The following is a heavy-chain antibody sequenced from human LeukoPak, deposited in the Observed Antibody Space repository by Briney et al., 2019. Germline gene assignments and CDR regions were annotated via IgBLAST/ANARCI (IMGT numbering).Heavy chain of an antibody. CDR1: GFTFSSYG. J-gene: IGHJ4*02. D-gene: IGHD3-16*01. CDR3: RDVFDY. Sequence: GGSLRLSCAASGFTFSSYGMHWVRQAPGKGLEWVAFIRYDGSNKYYADSVKGRLTISRDNSNNTLYLQMNSLRAEDTAVYYCRDVFDYWGQGTLVTVSS. CDR2: IRYDGSNK. V-gene: IGHV3-30*02.